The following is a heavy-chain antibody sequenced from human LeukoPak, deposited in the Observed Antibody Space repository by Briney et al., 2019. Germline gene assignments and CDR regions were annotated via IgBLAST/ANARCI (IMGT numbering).Heavy chain of an antibody. Sequence: GGSLRLSCAASGFTFSSYSMNWVRQAPGKGLEWVSSISSSSSYIYYADSVEGRFTISRDNAKNSLYLQMNSLRAEDTAVYYCARDRGYFTMTINYFDYWGQGTLVPVSS. D-gene: IGHD3-22*01. CDR1: GFTFSSYS. CDR2: ISSSSSYI. V-gene: IGHV3-21*01. CDR3: ARDRGYFTMTINYFDY. J-gene: IGHJ4*02.